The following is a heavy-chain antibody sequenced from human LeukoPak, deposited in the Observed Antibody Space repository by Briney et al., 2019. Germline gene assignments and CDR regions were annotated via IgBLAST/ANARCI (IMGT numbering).Heavy chain of an antibody. V-gene: IGHV4-39*07. CDR3: AREGRQLWHDAFDI. Sequence: SETLSLTCTVSGGSISSGDYYWSWIRQPPGKGLEWIGEINHSGSTNYNPSLKSRVTISVDTSKNQFSLKLSSVTAADTAVYYCAREGRQLWHDAFDIWGQGTMVTVSS. J-gene: IGHJ3*02. CDR1: GGSISSGDYY. CDR2: INHSGST. D-gene: IGHD5-18*01.